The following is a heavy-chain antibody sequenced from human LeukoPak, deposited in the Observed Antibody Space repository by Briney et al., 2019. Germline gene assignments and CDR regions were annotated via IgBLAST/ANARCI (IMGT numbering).Heavy chain of an antibody. CDR1: GFPFSSHG. Sequence: GGTLRLSCAASGFPFSSHGMSWVRQAPGKGLEWVSAISGSDDGTYYADSVKGRFTISRDNSRNTLYLQMNTLRAEDTAVYFCAKSPVSSCRGSFCYPFDYWGQGNLVTVSS. D-gene: IGHD2-15*01. J-gene: IGHJ4*02. CDR3: AKSPVSSCRGSFCYPFDY. V-gene: IGHV3-23*01. CDR2: ISGSDDGT.